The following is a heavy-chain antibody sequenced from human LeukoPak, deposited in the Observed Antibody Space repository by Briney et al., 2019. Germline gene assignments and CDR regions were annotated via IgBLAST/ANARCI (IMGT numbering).Heavy chain of an antibody. J-gene: IGHJ4*02. CDR1: GFTFSSYW. D-gene: IGHD3-16*01. Sequence: PGGSLRLSCAASGFTFSSYWMYWVRQAPGKGLVWVSRINSDGTNTNYADSVRGRFTISRGNAKNTLYLQMSNLRADDTAVYYCIWDRGGGQGTLVTVSS. CDR2: INSDGTNT. V-gene: IGHV3-74*01. CDR3: IWDRG.